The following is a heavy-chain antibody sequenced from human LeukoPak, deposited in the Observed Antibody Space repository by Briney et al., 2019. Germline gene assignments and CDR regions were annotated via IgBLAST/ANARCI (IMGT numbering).Heavy chain of an antibody. CDR2: INAGNGNT. CDR1: GYTFTIYA. CDR3: ARRRSIAAAPFDY. V-gene: IGHV1-3*01. J-gene: IGHJ4*02. D-gene: IGHD6-13*01. Sequence: ASVKVSCKASGYTFTIYAMHWVRQAPGQRLEWMGWINAGNGNTKYSQKFQGRVTITRDTSASTAYMELSSLRSEDTAVYYCARRRSIAAAPFDYWGQGTLVTVSS.